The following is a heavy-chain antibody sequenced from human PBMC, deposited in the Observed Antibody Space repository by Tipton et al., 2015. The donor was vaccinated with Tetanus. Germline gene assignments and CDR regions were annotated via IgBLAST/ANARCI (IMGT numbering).Heavy chain of an antibody. J-gene: IGHJ5*02. D-gene: IGHD3-10*01. CDR2: IYAPGIT. V-gene: IGHV4-4*07. CDR1: GGSISSYY. Sequence: TLSLTCTVSGGSISSYYWSWIRQPAGKGLEWIGRIYAPGITNYNPSLKSRVSMSVDTSKNQFSLRLSSVTAADTAVYYCARDSWKMVRGVTTYYNWFDPWGQGTPVTVSS. CDR3: ARDSWKMVRGVTTYYNWFDP.